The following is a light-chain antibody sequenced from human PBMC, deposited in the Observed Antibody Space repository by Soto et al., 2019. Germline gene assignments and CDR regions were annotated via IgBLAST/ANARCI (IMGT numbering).Light chain of an antibody. CDR1: QSVSSY. V-gene: IGKV3-20*01. CDR2: STS. J-gene: IGKJ1*01. Sequence: EIVLTQSPGTLSLSPGDSATLSCRASQSVSSYLAWYQQKPGQAPRLLMYSTSIRATGIPDRFSGSGSGTDFTLTIDRLEPEDFAMYYCQQYSDSPPTFGQGTKVDIK. CDR3: QQYSDSPPT.